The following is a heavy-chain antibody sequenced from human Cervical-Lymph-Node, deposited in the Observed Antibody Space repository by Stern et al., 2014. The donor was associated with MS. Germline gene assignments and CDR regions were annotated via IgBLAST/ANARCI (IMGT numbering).Heavy chain of an antibody. CDR3: AKDSSSWDASY. CDR1: GFTFSSYA. Sequence: EVHLVESGGGLVQPGGYLRLSCAASGFTFSSYAMSWVRQAPGKGLEWVSAISGSGGSTYYADSVKGRFPIARDNSKNTLYLQMNSLRAEDTAVYYCAKDSSSWDASYWGQGTLVTVSS. CDR2: ISGSGGST. V-gene: IGHV3-23*04. D-gene: IGHD6-13*01. J-gene: IGHJ4*02.